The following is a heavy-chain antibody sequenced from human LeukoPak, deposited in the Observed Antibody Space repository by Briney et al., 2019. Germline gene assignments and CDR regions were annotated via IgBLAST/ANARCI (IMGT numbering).Heavy chain of an antibody. V-gene: IGHV1-2*06. D-gene: IGHD3-3*01. CDR3: ARAGFYDFWSGYRHFDY. CDR2: INPNSGGT. Sequence: GASVKVSCKASGYTFTGYYMHWVRQAPGQGLEWMGRINPNSGGTNYALKFQGRVTMTRDTSISTAYMELSRLRSDDTAVYYCARAGFYDFWSGYRHFDYWGQGTLVTVSS. J-gene: IGHJ4*02. CDR1: GYTFTGYY.